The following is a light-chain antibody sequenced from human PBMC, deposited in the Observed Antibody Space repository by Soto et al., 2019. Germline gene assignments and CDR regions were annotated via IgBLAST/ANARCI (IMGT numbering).Light chain of an antibody. CDR1: QGISNY. J-gene: IGKJ1*01. V-gene: IGKV1-27*01. Sequence: DIQMTQSPSALSASVGDRVTITCRASQGISNYLAWYHQKPGKVPKLLIYAASTLQSGIPSRFSGSGSGTDFTLTISSLQPEDVATYYCPKYNSAPKTFGQGTKVEIK. CDR3: PKYNSAPKT. CDR2: AAS.